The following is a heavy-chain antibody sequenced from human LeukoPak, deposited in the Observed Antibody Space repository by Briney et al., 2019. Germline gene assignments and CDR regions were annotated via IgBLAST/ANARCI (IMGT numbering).Heavy chain of an antibody. CDR2: IYPGGSDT. V-gene: IGHV5-51*01. D-gene: IGHD3-22*01. CDR3: ARHKHHVSDSSGGADDAFDI. J-gene: IGHJ3*02. CDR1: GYSFTNYW. Sequence: GESLKISCKGSGYSFTNYWIAWVRQMPGKGLEWMGIIYPGGSDTRYSPSFQGQVTISADKSISTAYLQWSSLKASDTAMYYCARHKHHVSDSSGGADDAFDIWGQGTMVTVSS.